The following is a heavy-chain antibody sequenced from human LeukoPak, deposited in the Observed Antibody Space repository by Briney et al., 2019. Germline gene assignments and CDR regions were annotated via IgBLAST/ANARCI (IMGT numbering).Heavy chain of an antibody. CDR3: ARQGSRITMVRGDLDY. CDR1: GFTFSDYY. Sequence: GGSLRLSCAASGFTFSDYYMSWIRQAPGKGLEWVSYISSSGSTIYYADSVKGRFTISRDNAKNSLYLQMNSLRAEDTAVYYCARQGSRITMVRGDLDYWGQGTLVTVSS. D-gene: IGHD3-10*01. CDR2: ISSSGSTI. J-gene: IGHJ4*02. V-gene: IGHV3-11*04.